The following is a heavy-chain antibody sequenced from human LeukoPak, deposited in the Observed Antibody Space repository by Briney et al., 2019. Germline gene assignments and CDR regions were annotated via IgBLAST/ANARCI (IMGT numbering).Heavy chain of an antibody. V-gene: IGHV4-38-2*02. Sequence: SETLSLTCTVSGYSISSGFYWGWIRQPPGKGLEWIGIIHHSGNTYYNPSLKSRLTISVDTSKNQFSLKLSSVTAADTAVYYCARQRPWDFYYFDYWGQGTLVTVSS. D-gene: IGHD3-3*01. CDR2: IHHSGNT. CDR3: ARQRPWDFYYFDY. CDR1: GYSISSGFY. J-gene: IGHJ4*02.